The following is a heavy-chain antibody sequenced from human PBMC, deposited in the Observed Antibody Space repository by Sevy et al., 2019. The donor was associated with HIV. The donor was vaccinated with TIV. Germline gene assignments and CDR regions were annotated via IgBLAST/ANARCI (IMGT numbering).Heavy chain of an antibody. Sequence: GGSLRLSCAASGFTFSSYGMHWVRQAPGKGLEWVAVIWYDGSNKYYADSVKGRFTISRDNSKNTRYLQMNSLRAEDTAVYYCARDGSSTSYYYYYGMDVWGQGTTVTVSS. V-gene: IGHV3-33*01. CDR1: GFTFSSYG. J-gene: IGHJ6*02. CDR3: ARDGSSTSYYYYYGMDV. CDR2: IWYDGSNK. D-gene: IGHD2-2*01.